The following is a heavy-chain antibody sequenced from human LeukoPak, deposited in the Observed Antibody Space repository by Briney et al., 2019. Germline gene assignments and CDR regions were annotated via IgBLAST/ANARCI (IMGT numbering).Heavy chain of an antibody. Sequence: SQTLSLTCAISGDSFSSPSDDWDWQRQWPWGGVECLGRTSFWSKWHYHYRGSVRSRISINPETSKIQFSLHLNSVTPEDTAVYYFGDDCYSAEFDYWGQGILVTVSS. CDR1: GDSFSSPSDD. CDR3: GDDCYSAEFDY. D-gene: IGHD2-21*02. V-gene: IGHV6-1*01. J-gene: IGHJ4*02. CDR2: TSFWSKWHY.